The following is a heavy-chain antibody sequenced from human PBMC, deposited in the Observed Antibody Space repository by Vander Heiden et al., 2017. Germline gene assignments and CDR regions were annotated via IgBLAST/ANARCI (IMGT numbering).Heavy chain of an antibody. Sequence: QVQLQESGPGLVKPSETLSLTCTVSGGSISSYYWSWIRQPPGKGLEWIGYIYYSGSTNYNPSLKSRVTISVDTSKNQFSLKLSSVTAADTAVYYCARVHCGGDCYYYYYYGMDVWGQGTTVTVSS. CDR1: GGSISSYY. CDR2: IYYSGST. J-gene: IGHJ6*02. D-gene: IGHD2-21*02. V-gene: IGHV4-59*01. CDR3: ARVHCGGDCYYYYYYGMDV.